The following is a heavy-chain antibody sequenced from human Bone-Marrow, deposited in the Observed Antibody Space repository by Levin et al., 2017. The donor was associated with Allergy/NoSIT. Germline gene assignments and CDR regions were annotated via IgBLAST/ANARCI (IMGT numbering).Heavy chain of an antibody. CDR2: VSPADSDA. CDR3: ARLGSRDPYNYYHIDV. J-gene: IGHJ6*01. V-gene: IGHV5-51*01. D-gene: IGHD3-10*01. Sequence: GGSLRLSCETSGFSFTNYWIAWVRQMPGQGLEWLGSVSPADSDATYSPSLQGQVTLSVDKSMTIVYLQWSSLKASDTGIYFCARLGSRDPYNYYHIDVWGQGTTVTVSS. CDR1: GFSFTNYW.